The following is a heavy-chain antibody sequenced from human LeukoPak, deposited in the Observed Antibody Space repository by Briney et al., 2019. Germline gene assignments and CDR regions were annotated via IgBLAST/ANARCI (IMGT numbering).Heavy chain of an antibody. J-gene: IGHJ4*02. CDR3: ANESPFLDY. V-gene: IGHV3-23*01. CDR1: GFTFNSFA. CDR2: VSGSGGST. Sequence: GGSLRLSCAASGFTFNSFAMSWVRQAPGKGLEWVSVVSGSGGSTYYADSVKGRFTISRDNSKNTLYLQMNSLRAEDTAVYYCANESPFLDYWGQGTLVTVSS.